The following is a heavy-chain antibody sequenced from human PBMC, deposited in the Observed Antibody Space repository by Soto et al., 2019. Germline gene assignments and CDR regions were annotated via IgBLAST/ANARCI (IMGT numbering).Heavy chain of an antibody. CDR2: IIPILGIA. J-gene: IGHJ6*03. Sequence: GASVKVSCKASGGTFSSYTISWVRQAPGQGLEWMGRIIPILGIANYAQKFQGRVTITADKSTSTAYMELSSLRSEDTAVYYCARVWRNRDTAMDTRYYYYMDVWGKGTTVTVSS. D-gene: IGHD5-18*01. CDR1: GGTFSSYT. CDR3: ARVWRNRDTAMDTRYYYYMDV. V-gene: IGHV1-69*02.